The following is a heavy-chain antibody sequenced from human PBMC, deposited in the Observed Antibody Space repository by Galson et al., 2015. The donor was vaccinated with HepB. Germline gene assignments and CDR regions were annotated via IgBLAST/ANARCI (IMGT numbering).Heavy chain of an antibody. V-gene: IGHV3-73*01. Sequence: SLRLSCAASGFTFSGSAIHWVRQASGRGLEWIGRIGSKANSYATAYVASVRGWFTISRDDSKNTAFLQLNSLKTDDTAVYYCTRMGDLSGYSSLWGQGTLVTVSS. CDR2: IGSKANSYAT. D-gene: IGHD6-13*01. CDR3: TRMGDLSGYSSL. CDR1: GFTFSGSA. J-gene: IGHJ4*02.